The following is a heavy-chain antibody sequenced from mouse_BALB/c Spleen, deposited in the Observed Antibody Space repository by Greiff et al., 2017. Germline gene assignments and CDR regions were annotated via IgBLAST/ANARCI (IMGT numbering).Heavy chain of an antibody. D-gene: IGHD1-1*01. CDR3: ARHITTVVRGFDY. Sequence: EVKVVESGPELVKPGASVKMSCKASGYTFTSYVMHWVKQKPGQGLEWIGYINPYNDGTKYNEKFKGKATLTSDKSSSTAYMELSSLTSEDSAVYYCARHITTVVRGFDYWGQGTTLTVSS. V-gene: IGHV1-14*01. CDR1: GYTFTSYV. J-gene: IGHJ2*01. CDR2: INPYNDGT.